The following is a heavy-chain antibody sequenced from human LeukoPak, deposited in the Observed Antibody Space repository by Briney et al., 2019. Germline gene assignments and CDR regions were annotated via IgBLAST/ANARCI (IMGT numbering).Heavy chain of an antibody. D-gene: IGHD1-1*01. CDR3: ARGRVERNWFDP. CDR1: GFTVSSYS. CDR2: IKKGGSEK. V-gene: IGHV3-7*04. Sequence: PGGSLRLSCAASGFTVSSYSMSWVRQAPGKGLEWVANIKKGGSEKYYVDSVKGRFTISRDNAKNSLYLQMNSLRAEDTAVYYCARGRVERNWFDPWGQGTLVTVSS. J-gene: IGHJ5*02.